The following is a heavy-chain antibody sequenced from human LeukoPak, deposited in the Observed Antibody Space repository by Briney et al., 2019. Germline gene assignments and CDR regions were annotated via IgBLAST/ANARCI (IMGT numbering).Heavy chain of an antibody. CDR1: GGSFSGYY. D-gene: IGHD4-17*01. J-gene: IGHJ4*02. Sequence: SETLSLTCAVYGGSFSGYYWSWIRQPPGKGLEWIGSIYHSGSTYYNPSLKSRVTISVDTSKNQFSLKLSSVTAADTAVYYCARVPTVTFFDHWGQGTLVTVSS. CDR3: ARVPTVTFFDH. CDR2: IYHSGST. V-gene: IGHV4-34*01.